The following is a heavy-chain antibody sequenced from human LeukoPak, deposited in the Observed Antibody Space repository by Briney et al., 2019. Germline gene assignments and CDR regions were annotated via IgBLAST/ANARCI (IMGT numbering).Heavy chain of an antibody. D-gene: IGHD3-22*01. CDR2: IYPGVSNT. Sequence: GESLKISCKGSGYSFTSYWIGWVRQMPGKGRDWIGIIYPGVSNTSYSPSFKGHVPFSAAKPVIPAYRQWSSLKASDNAMYYCARRFYYDSSASLYYFDYWGQGTVVTVSS. CDR1: GYSFTSYW. V-gene: IGHV5-51*01. CDR3: ARRFYYDSSASLYYFDY. J-gene: IGHJ4*02.